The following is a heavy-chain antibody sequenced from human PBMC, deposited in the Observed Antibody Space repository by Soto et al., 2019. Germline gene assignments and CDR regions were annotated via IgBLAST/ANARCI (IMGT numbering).Heavy chain of an antibody. CDR2: VDYSGST. CDR1: GGSISSGNSY. CDR3: AKYISDCTFDY. D-gene: IGHD2-21*02. J-gene: IGHJ4*02. Sequence: SETLSLTCTVSGGSISSGNSYWGWIRQPPGKGLEWIGSVDYSGSTYYNPSLRTRVTISVDTSKNQFSLKLSSMTAADTAVYYCAKYISDCTFDYWGQGAMVTVSS. V-gene: IGHV4-39*01.